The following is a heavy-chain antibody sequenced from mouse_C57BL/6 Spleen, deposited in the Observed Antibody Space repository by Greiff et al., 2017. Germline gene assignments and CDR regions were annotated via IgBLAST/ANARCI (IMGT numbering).Heavy chain of an antibody. CDR3: AREDGNFFDY. D-gene: IGHD2-1*01. Sequence: QVQLKQSGPELVKPGASVKISCKASGYAFSSSWMNWVKQRPGKGLEWIGRIYPGDGDTNYNGKFKGKATLTADKSSSTAYMQLSSLTSEDSAVYFCAREDGNFFDYWGQGTTLTVSS. V-gene: IGHV1-82*01. CDR2: IYPGDGDT. CDR1: GYAFSSSW. J-gene: IGHJ2*01.